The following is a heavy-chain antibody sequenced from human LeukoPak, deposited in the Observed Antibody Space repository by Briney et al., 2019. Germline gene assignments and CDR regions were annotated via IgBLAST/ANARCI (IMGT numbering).Heavy chain of an antibody. V-gene: IGHV4-59*01. D-gene: IGHD5-18*01. CDR3: ARITAMDYYYYYYYMDV. CDR2: IYYSGGT. Sequence: SETLSLTCTVSGGSISSYYWSWIRQPPGKGLEWIGYIYYSGGTNYNPSLKSRVTISVDTSKNQFSLKLSSVTAADTAVYYCARITAMDYYYYYYYMDVWGKGTTVTVSS. CDR1: GGSISSYY. J-gene: IGHJ6*03.